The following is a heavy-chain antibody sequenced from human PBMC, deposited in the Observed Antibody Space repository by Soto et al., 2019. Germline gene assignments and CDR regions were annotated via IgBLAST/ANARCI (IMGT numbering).Heavy chain of an antibody. Sequence: ASVKVSCKASGYTFIGHYIHWVRQAPEQGPEWMGEIGPESGATRYAEKFQGRVTTTLDTSITTVYMELKNLSPDDTAVYYCGRGRSGQIVVFYWGQGTPVTVSS. J-gene: IGHJ4*02. CDR2: IGPESGAT. CDR1: GYTFIGHY. V-gene: IGHV1-2*02. D-gene: IGHD1-26*01. CDR3: GRGRSGQIVVFY.